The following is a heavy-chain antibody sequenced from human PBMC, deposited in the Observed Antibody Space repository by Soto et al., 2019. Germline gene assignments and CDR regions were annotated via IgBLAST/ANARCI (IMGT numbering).Heavy chain of an antibody. CDR3: ARVIVMGYSYAFDY. Sequence: SETLSLTCTVSGDSISSYYWSWIRQPPGKGLEWIGYIHYSGTINYNPSLKSRVTISIDTSKNQFSLKLGSVTAADTAIYYCARVIVMGYSYAFDYWGQGSLVTVSS. CDR1: GDSISSYY. V-gene: IGHV4-59*01. D-gene: IGHD5-18*01. CDR2: IHYSGTI. J-gene: IGHJ4*02.